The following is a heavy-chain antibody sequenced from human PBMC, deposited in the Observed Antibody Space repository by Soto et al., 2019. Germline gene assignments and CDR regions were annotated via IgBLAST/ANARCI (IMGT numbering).Heavy chain of an antibody. D-gene: IGHD6-13*01. CDR2: IYYSGST. Sequence: PSEILSLTCAVSAGSISGSFWSWIRQSPGRELELIGYIYYSGSTYYNPSLKSRITISIDTSRDQFSLKMSSVTDADTAVYYCAKVGRIAAAGTWFDPWGQGTPVTVSS. V-gene: IGHV4-59*01. CDR3: AKVGRIAAAGTWFDP. CDR1: AGSISGSF. J-gene: IGHJ5*02.